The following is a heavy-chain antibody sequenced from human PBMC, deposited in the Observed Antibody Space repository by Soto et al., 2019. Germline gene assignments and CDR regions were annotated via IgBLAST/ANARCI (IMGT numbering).Heavy chain of an antibody. CDR2: IVVDSGDT. V-gene: IGHV1-58*01. Sequence: SVNFACNSSVFTLSSSSVQLVRQARGQRLEWIGWIVVDSGDTNFAQKFHERVTITRDMSTRTAYMELSRLRSEDTAVYYCAAERLLYGMDVWGQGTTVTVSS. CDR3: AAERLLYGMDV. CDR1: VFTLSSSS. J-gene: IGHJ6*02.